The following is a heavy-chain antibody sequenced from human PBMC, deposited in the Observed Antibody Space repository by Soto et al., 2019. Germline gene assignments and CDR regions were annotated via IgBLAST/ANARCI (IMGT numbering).Heavy chain of an antibody. CDR1: GFTFSSYW. J-gene: IGHJ4*02. CDR2: IKQDGSEK. Sequence: GGSLRLSCAASGFTFSSYWMSWVRQAPGKGLEWVANIKQDGSEKYYVDSVKGRFTISRDNAKNSLYLQMNSLRAEDTAVYYCARAPLGYYDSSGPFDYWGQGTLVTVSS. CDR3: ARAPLGYYDSSGPFDY. V-gene: IGHV3-7*03. D-gene: IGHD3-22*01.